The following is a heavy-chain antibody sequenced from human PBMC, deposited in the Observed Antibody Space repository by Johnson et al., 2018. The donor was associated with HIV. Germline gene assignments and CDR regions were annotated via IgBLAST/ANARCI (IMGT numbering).Heavy chain of an antibody. CDR1: GLSFSNLG. D-gene: IGHD2-21*01. V-gene: IGHV3-30*18. J-gene: IGHJ3*02. Sequence: QVQLVESGGGVVQPGKSLTLSCVSSGLSFSNLGIHWVRQAPGKRPEWVAVISYDGSNKYYADSVKGRFTISRDNSKATLYLQMNSLRGEDTAVYYCTKMGAIGAFDIWGQGTMVIVSS. CDR3: TKMGAIGAFDI. CDR2: ISYDGSNK.